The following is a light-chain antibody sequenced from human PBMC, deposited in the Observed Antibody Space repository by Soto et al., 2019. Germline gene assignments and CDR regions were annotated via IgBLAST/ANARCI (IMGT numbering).Light chain of an antibody. J-gene: IGLJ1*01. CDR2: DVS. Sequence: QSVLTQPASVSGSPGQSITISCTGTSSDVGGYNYVSWYQQHPGKAPKLMIYDVSNRPSGVSNRFSGSKSGNTASLTISGLQAEDEADYYCSSYTSNYVFRTGTKVTVL. CDR1: SSDVGGYNY. V-gene: IGLV2-14*01. CDR3: SSYTSNYV.